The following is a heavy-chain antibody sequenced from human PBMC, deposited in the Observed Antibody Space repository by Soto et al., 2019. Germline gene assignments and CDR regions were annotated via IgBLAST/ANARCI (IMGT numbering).Heavy chain of an antibody. D-gene: IGHD3-10*01. CDR3: ATSRGRGGKDY. J-gene: IGHJ4*02. Sequence: EVQLVESGGGLVQPGGSLRLSCAASGFTFSDYWMSWVRQAPGKGLECVANIKRDGSEKYYVDPVKGRFTISRDNAKNSLYLQMNSLRAEDTAVYYCATSRGRGGKDYWGQGTLVTVSS. V-gene: IGHV3-7*05. CDR2: IKRDGSEK. CDR1: GFTFSDYW.